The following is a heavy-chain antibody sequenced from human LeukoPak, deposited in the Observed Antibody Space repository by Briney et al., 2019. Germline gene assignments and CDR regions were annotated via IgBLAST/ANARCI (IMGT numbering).Heavy chain of an antibody. Sequence: ASVKVSCKASGYTFTGYYMHWVRQAPGQGLEWMGWINPNSGGTNYAQKFQGRVTMTRDTSISTAYMELSRLRSDDTAVYYCARAGGYYYDSSGCYNYWGQGTLVTVSS. CDR2: INPNSGGT. D-gene: IGHD3-22*01. CDR3: ARAGGYYYDSSGCYNY. J-gene: IGHJ4*02. V-gene: IGHV1-2*02. CDR1: GYTFTGYY.